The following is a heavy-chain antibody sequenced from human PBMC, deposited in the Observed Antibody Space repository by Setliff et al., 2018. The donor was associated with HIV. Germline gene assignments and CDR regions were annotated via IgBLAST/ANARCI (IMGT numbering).Heavy chain of an antibody. J-gene: IGHJ4*02. Sequence: PGESLKISCATSGFTFSNFWMTWVRQAPGKGLEWVANIKEDGSETFYVDSVKGRFTMSRDNAKNLVYLEMNSLKVEDTAVYYCARDATRGGDFDFWGQGTLVTVSS. V-gene: IGHV3-7*01. CDR2: IKEDGSET. CDR3: ARDATRGGDFDF. CDR1: GFTFSNFW. D-gene: IGHD1-26*01.